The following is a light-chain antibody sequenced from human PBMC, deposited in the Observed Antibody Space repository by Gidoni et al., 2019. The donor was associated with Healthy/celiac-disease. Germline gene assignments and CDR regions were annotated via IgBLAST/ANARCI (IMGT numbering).Light chain of an antibody. CDR3: SSYTSSSTLEV. Sequence: QSALTQPPSVSGSPGHSITLSCTGTSSDVGGYNYVSWYPQHPGKAPKLMIYDVSNRPSGVSNRFSGSKSGNTACLTISGLQAEDEADYYCSSYTSSSTLEVFGTGTKVTVL. CDR2: DVS. V-gene: IGLV2-14*03. J-gene: IGLJ1*01. CDR1: SSDVGGYNY.